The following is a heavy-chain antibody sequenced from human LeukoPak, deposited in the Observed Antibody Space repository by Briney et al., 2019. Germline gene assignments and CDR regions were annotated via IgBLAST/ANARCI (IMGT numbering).Heavy chain of an antibody. CDR1: GFTVSSNY. V-gene: IGHV3-53*01. CDR3: AREATNYFDY. Sequence: GGSLRLSCAASGFTVSSNYMSWVRQAPGKGLEWVSVIYSSGSTYYADSVKGRFTISRDNSKNTLYLQMNSLRAEDTAVYYCAREATNYFDYWGQGTLVTVSS. CDR2: IYSSGST. J-gene: IGHJ4*02. D-gene: IGHD5-24*01.